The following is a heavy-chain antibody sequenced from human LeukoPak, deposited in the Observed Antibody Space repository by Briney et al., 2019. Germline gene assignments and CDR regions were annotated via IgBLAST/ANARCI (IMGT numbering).Heavy chain of an antibody. CDR1: GFAFGDYA. Sequence: GGSLRLSCTASGFAFGDYAMSWVRQAPGKGPEWVGFIRSKAYGGTTEYAASVKGRFTISRDDSKSIAYLQMNSLRAEDTAVYYCARDRRLALSSGYYWYFDLWGRGTLVTVSS. D-gene: IGHD3-22*01. CDR3: ARDRRLALSSGYYWYFDL. V-gene: IGHV3-49*04. CDR2: IRSKAYGGTT. J-gene: IGHJ2*01.